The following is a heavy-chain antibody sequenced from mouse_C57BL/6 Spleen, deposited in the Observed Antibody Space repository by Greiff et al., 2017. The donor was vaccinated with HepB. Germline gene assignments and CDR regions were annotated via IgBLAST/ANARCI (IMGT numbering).Heavy chain of an antibody. J-gene: IGHJ2*01. CDR1: GYTFTSYW. D-gene: IGHD2-3*01. V-gene: IGHV1-50*01. Sequence: QVQLQQPGAELVKPGASVKLSCKASGYTFTSYWMQWVKQRPGQGLEWIGEIDPSDSYTNYNQKFKGKATLTVDTSSSTAYMQLSSLTSEDSAVYYCARSGWLPFDYWGQGTTLTVSS. CDR2: IDPSDSYT. CDR3: ARSGWLPFDY.